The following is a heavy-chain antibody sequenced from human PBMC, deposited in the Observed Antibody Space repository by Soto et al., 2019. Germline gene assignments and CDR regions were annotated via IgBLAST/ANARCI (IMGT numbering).Heavy chain of an antibody. V-gene: IGHV3-49*03. Sequence: GGSLRLSCTASGFTFGDYAMSWFRQAPGKGLEWVGFIRSKMYGGTIEYAASVRGGFTISRDDSKSIAYLQMNSLKTEDTAVYYCSSADGSGGSCYVFGYWGQGTQVTVAS. CDR3: SSADGSGGSCYVFGY. J-gene: IGHJ4*02. D-gene: IGHD2-15*01. CDR2: IRSKMYGGTI. CDR1: GFTFGDYA.